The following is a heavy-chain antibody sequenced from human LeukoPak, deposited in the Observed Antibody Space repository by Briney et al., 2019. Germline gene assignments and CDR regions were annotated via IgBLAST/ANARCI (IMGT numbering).Heavy chain of an antibody. CDR1: GFTFSSYS. V-gene: IGHV3-48*04. CDR3: ARGTRRLLWFGESP. J-gene: IGHJ5*02. Sequence: GGSLRLSCAASGFTFSSYSMNWVRQAPGKGLEWVSYISSSSSTIYYADSVKGRFTISRDNAKNSLYLQMNSLRAEDTAVYYCARGTRRLLWFGESPGGQGTLVTVSS. D-gene: IGHD3-10*01. CDR2: ISSSSSTI.